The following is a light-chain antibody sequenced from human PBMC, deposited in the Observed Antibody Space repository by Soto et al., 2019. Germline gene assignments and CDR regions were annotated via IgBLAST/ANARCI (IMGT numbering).Light chain of an antibody. J-gene: IGKJ1*01. CDR2: GAS. CDR3: QQYNNWPPWT. CDR1: QSVSSN. Sequence: EIVMTQSPATLSVSPGERATLSCRASQSVSSNLAWYQQKPGQAPRLLIYGASNRATGIPDRFSGSGSGTDFTLTISRLEPEDSAVYYCQQYNNWPPWTFGQGTKV. V-gene: IGKV3D-15*01.